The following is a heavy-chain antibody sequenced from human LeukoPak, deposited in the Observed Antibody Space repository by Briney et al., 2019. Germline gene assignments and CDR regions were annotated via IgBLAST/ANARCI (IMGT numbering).Heavy chain of an antibody. CDR2: ISSGSTAI. D-gene: IGHD4-23*01. CDR3: ARGLRWVDY. Sequence: GGSLRLSCAASGFTFSRYSMNWVRQAPGKGLEWVSYISSGSTAIYYADSVKGRFTISRDNAKNSLYLQMNSLRAEDTAVYYCARGLRWVDYWGQGTLVTVSS. J-gene: IGHJ4*02. V-gene: IGHV3-48*04. CDR1: GFTFSRYS.